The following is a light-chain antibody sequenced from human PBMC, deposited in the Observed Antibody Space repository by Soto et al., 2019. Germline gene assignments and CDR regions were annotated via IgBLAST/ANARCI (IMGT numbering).Light chain of an antibody. CDR3: QQYGGSPIT. CDR1: QSVSSY. Sequence: EIVLTQSPATLSLSPGERATLSCRASQSVSSYLAWYQQKPGQAPRLLIYDASNRATGIPARFSGSGSGTEFTLTISRLEPEDFAVYYCQQYGGSPITFGLGTRLEIK. CDR2: DAS. V-gene: IGKV3-11*01. J-gene: IGKJ5*01.